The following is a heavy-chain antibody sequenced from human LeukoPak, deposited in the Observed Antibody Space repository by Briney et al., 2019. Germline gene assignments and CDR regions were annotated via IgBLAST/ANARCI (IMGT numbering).Heavy chain of an antibody. J-gene: IGHJ4*02. CDR2: ISGSGSRT. D-gene: IGHD6-13*01. CDR1: GGSISSSSHY. V-gene: IGHV3-23*01. CDR3: AQERAAEGIPYFDF. Sequence: ETLSLTCTVSGGSISSSSHYWGWIRQAPGKGLEWVSGISGSGSRTYSAKSVRGRFTISRDNSKRTLYLQMNSLRGDDTAVYYCAQERAAEGIPYFDFWGQGTLVTVSS.